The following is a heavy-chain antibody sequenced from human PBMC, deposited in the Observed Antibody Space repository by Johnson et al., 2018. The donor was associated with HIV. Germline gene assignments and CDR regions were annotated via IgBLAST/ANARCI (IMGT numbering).Heavy chain of an antibody. Sequence: QVQLVESGGGVVQPGRSLRLSCAASGFTFSSYPMHWVRQAPGKGLAWVAVIWYDGSIKYYADSVKGRFTISRDNSKNTLYLQMNSQRAEDTAVYYCARDRCSSTSCIDAFDIWGQGTMVTVSS. CDR1: GFTFSSYP. CDR3: ARDRCSSTSCIDAFDI. D-gene: IGHD2-2*01. V-gene: IGHV3-30*04. CDR2: IWYDGSIK. J-gene: IGHJ3*02.